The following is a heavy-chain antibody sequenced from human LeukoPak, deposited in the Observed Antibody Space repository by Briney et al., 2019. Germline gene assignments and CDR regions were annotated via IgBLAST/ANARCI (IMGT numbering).Heavy chain of an antibody. CDR2: INTDGSTT. Sequence: GGSVRLSCAASGFTFSTYWIHWVRQAPGKGLVWVSRINTDGSTTSYADSVKGRFTISRANAKSTLYLQMNSLRADDTAVYYCVRDMHGPHDYWGQGTLVTVSA. CDR1: GFTFSTYW. D-gene: IGHD2-2*01. V-gene: IGHV3-74*01. J-gene: IGHJ4*02. CDR3: VRDMHGPHDY.